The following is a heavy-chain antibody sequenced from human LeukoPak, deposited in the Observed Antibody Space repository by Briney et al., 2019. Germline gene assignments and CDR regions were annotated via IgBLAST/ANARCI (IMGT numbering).Heavy chain of an antibody. J-gene: IGHJ4*02. CDR1: GFTFINYA. Sequence: PGGSLRLSCSASGFTFINYAMSWVRQAPGKGLEWVSSISGSAATTHYADSVVGRFTISRDHSQNTLYLQMNSLRAEDTAVYYCARRRAYDTSGPYHFDYWGQGTLVTVSS. CDR2: ISGSAATT. CDR3: ARRRAYDTSGPYHFDY. V-gene: IGHV3-23*01. D-gene: IGHD3-22*01.